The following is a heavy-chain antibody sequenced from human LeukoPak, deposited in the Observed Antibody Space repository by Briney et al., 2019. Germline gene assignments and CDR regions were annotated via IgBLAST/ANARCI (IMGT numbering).Heavy chain of an antibody. J-gene: IGHJ4*02. D-gene: IGHD2-2*01. CDR3: VNLGYCTTSSCQP. CDR2: ITSDGSGT. CDR1: GFTFNNYF. Sequence: GGSLRLSCAASGFTFNNYFMHWVRQTPGKGLVWVSRITSDGSGTNYADSVKGRFTISRDNAKNTLYLQMNSLRVEDTAVYYCVNLGYCTTSSCQPWGQGTLVTVSS. V-gene: IGHV3-74*01.